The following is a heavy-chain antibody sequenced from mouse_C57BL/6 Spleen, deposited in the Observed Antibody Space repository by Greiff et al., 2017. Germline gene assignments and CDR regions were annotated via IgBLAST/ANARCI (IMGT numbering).Heavy chain of an antibody. V-gene: IGHV1-53*01. D-gene: IGHD1-1*01. CDR2: INPSNGGT. CDR1: GYTFTSYW. CDR3: ARVPYYGSSDWYYDV. Sequence: QVQLQQPGTELVKPGASVKLSCKASGYTFTSYWMHWVKQRPGQGLEWIGNINPSNGGTNYNEEFKGKATLTVDKSSSPDYMQLSSLTSEGSAVYYCARVPYYGSSDWYYDVWGTGTTVTVSS. J-gene: IGHJ1*03.